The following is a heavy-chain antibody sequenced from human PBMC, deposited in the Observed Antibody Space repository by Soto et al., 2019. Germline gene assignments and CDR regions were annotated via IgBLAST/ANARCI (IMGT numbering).Heavy chain of an antibody. V-gene: IGHV4-59*12. J-gene: IGHJ4*02. CDR3: ARWVEVSLDYFDS. CDR1: GGSISSYY. D-gene: IGHD2-15*01. Sequence: PSETLSLTCTVSGGSISSYYWSWIRQSPGKGLEWIGYIHDSGSTNYNPSLKSRVTISVDTSKNQFSLKLSSVTAADTALYYCARWVEVSLDYFDSWGQGTPVTVSS. CDR2: IHDSGST.